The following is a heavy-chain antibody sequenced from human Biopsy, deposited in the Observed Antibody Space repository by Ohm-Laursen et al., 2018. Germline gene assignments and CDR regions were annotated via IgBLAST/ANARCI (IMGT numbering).Heavy chain of an antibody. CDR2: INHRGTT. D-gene: IGHD5-24*01. V-gene: IGHV4-34*01. Sequence: SDTLSLTCAVYGGSFSDYYWTWIRQPPGKGLEWIGEINHRGTTNYNPSLKSRVAISVDTSKNQFSLKLTSVTAAGTAVYYCARVMTTIGYYYAMDVWGQGTTVTVSS. J-gene: IGHJ6*02. CDR1: GGSFSDYY. CDR3: ARVMTTIGYYYAMDV.